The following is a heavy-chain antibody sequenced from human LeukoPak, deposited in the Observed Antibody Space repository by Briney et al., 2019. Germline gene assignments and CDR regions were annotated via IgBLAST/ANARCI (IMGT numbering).Heavy chain of an antibody. CDR3: ARVGYYYDSSGYYLYYGMDV. J-gene: IGHJ6*02. Sequence: AASVKVSCKASGGTFSSYAISWVRQAPGQGLEWMGGIIPIFGTANYAQKFQGRVTITADESTSTAYMELSSLRSEDMAVYYCARVGYYYDSSGYYLYYGMDVWGQGTTVTVSS. V-gene: IGHV1-69*13. D-gene: IGHD3-22*01. CDR1: GGTFSSYA. CDR2: IIPIFGTA.